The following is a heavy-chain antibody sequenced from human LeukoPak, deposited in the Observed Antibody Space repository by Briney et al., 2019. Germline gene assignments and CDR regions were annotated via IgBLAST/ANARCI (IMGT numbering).Heavy chain of an antibody. CDR1: AFTFSSYA. D-gene: IGHD3-22*01. CDR3: EKRPWYYYDSSGYYDY. V-gene: IGHV3-23*01. Sequence: PGGSMRLSSAPAAFTFSSYAMRCDRQAPGKGREWVSAISGRSGRTYNADYAKGRFTIARVNSKKTLYMKMKSLRAEDTAVYYCEKRPWYYYDSSGYYDYWGQGTLVTVSS. CDR2: ISGRSGRT. J-gene: IGHJ4*02.